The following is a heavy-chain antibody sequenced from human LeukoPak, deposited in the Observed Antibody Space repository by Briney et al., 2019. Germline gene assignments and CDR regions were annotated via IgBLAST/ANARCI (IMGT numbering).Heavy chain of an antibody. CDR1: GYTFTSYY. V-gene: IGHV1-46*01. CDR3: ARVQQLDSDHYYYYGMDV. D-gene: IGHD6-13*01. J-gene: IGHJ6*02. CDR2: INPSGGST. Sequence: GASVKVSCKASGYTFTSYYMHWVRQAPGQGLEWMGIINPSGGSTSYAQKLQGRVTMTTDTSTSTAYMELRSLRSDDTAVYYCARVQQLDSDHYYYYGMDVWGQGTTVTVSS.